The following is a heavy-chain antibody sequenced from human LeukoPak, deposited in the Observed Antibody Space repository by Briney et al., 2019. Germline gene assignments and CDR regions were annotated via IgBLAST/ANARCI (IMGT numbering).Heavy chain of an antibody. Sequence: PGGSLRLSCAASGFTFSSYSMNWVRQAPGKGLEWVANIKQDGTETYYDDSVKGRFTISRDNAKKSLYLQMDSLRAEDTAVYYCAKELPTGTDYFDYWGQGTTVTVSS. V-gene: IGHV3-7*01. CDR2: IKQDGTET. CDR1: GFTFSSYS. CDR3: AKELPTGTDYFDY. D-gene: IGHD3-10*01. J-gene: IGHJ4*03.